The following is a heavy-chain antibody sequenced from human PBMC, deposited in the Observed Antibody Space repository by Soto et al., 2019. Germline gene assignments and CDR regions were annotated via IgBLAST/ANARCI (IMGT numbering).Heavy chain of an antibody. J-gene: IGHJ4*02. CDR1: GASISSSNW. CDR2: MYHSGST. V-gene: IGHV4-4*02. Sequence: QVQLQESGPGLVKSSGTLSLTCAVSGASISSSNWWSWVRQPPGKGLEWIAEMYHSGSTNYNPSLKSRVTISVDKYKNQFSLQLTSVTAADTAVYYCARIAASGTEYFDYWGQGTLVTVSS. D-gene: IGHD6-13*01. CDR3: ARIAASGTEYFDY.